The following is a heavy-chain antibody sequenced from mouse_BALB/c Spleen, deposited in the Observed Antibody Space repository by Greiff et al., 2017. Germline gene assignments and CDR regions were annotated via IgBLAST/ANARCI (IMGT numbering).Heavy chain of an antibody. CDR3: ARGGGSYWYFDV. CDR1: GYTFTSYW. CDR2: IDPSDSYT. Sequence: QVQLQQPGAELVKPGASVKLSCKASGYTFTSYWMHWVKQRPGQGLEWIGEIDPSDSYTNYNQKFKGKATLTVDKSSSTAYMQLSSLTSEDSAVYYCARGGGSYWYFDVGGAGTTVTVSS. V-gene: IGHV1-69*02. J-gene: IGHJ1*01.